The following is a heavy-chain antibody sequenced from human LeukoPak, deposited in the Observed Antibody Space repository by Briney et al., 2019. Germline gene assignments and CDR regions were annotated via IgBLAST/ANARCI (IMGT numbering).Heavy chain of an antibody. CDR2: ITSSSTYR. Sequence: GGSLRLSCAASGFTFSNYNMNWVRQAPGKGLEWVSSITSSSTYRYYADSVKGRFTISRDNAKNSLYLQMNSLRAEDTAVYYCAELGITMIGGVWGKGTTVTISS. J-gene: IGHJ6*04. D-gene: IGHD3-10*02. CDR3: AELGITMIGGV. V-gene: IGHV3-21*01. CDR1: GFTFSNYN.